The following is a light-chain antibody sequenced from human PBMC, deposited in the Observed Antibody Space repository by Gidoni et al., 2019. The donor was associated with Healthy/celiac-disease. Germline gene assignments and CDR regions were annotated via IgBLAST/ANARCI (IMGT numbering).Light chain of an antibody. CDR3: QQSYSTPLT. V-gene: IGKV1-39*01. CDR2: AAS. J-gene: IGKJ4*01. Sequence: DIQMTQSPSSLSASVGDRVTITCRASQSISSYLNWYQQKPGKAPKLLIYAASSLQSGVSSRFSGSGSGTYFTLTISSMQPEDFATYYCQQSYSTPLTFGGGTKVEIK. CDR1: QSISSY.